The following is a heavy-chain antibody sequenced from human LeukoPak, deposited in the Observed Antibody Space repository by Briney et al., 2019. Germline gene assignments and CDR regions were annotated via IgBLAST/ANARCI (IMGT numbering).Heavy chain of an antibody. CDR1: GFTFSDYG. CDR3: AKDNYYYDSSGYYYAFYYYGMDV. D-gene: IGHD3-22*01. CDR2: ISYDGRNE. J-gene: IGHJ6*02. V-gene: IGHV3-30*18. Sequence: GGSLRLSCVASGFTFSDYGMLWVRQPPGKGLEWVAVISYDGRNEHYADSVKGRFTISRDNSKNTLYLQMNSLRAEDTAVYYCAKDNYYYDSSGYYYAFYYYGMDVWGQGTTVTVSS.